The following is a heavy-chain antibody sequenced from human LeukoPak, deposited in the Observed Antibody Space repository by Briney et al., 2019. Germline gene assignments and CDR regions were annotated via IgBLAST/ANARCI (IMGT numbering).Heavy chain of an antibody. J-gene: IGHJ4*02. D-gene: IGHD1-1*01. V-gene: IGHV2-5*02. CDR1: GFSLSTSGVG. Sequence: ESGPTLVKPTQTLTLTCTFSGFSLSTSGVGGGWIRQPPGKALEWLALIYWDDDKRYSPSLKSRLTITKDTSKNQVVLTMTNMDPVDTATYYCAHNELERLLFDYWGQGTLVTVSS. CDR3: AHNELERLLFDY. CDR2: IYWDDDK.